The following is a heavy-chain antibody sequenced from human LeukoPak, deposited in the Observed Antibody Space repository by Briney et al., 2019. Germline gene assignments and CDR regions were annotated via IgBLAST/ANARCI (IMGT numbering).Heavy chain of an antibody. Sequence: GGSLRLSCAASGFTFSSYGMHWVRQAPGKGLEWVAVISYDGSNKYYADSVKGRFTISRDNSKNTLYLQMNSLRAEDTAVYYCAKDKFVNWFDPWGQGTLVTVSS. CDR2: ISYDGSNK. J-gene: IGHJ5*02. CDR3: AKDKFVNWFDP. V-gene: IGHV3-30*18. CDR1: GFTFSSYG.